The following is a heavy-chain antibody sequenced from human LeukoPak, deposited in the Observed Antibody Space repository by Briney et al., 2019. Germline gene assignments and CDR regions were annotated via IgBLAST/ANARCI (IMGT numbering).Heavy chain of an antibody. V-gene: IGHV4-61*02. CDR3: AGTLANYYDT. D-gene: IGHD3-22*01. CDR1: GGSSNSGNYF. J-gene: IGHJ5*02. CDR2: FYTGGST. Sequence: PSETLSLTRTVSGGSSNSGNYFWSWIRQPAGKGLEWIGRFYTGGSTNYSPSLKSRVTISVDTSKNQFSLKLSSVTAADTAVYYCAGTLANYYDTWGQGTLVTVSS.